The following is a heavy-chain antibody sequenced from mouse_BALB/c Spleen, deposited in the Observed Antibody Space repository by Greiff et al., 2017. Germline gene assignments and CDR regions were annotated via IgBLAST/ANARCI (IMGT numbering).Heavy chain of an antibody. J-gene: IGHJ4*01. CDR3: AREGYGNYEAMDY. Sequence: EVKLVESGGGLVQPGGSLKLSCAASGFTFSSYGMSWVRQTPDKRLELVATINSNGGSTYYPDSVKGRFTISRDNAKNNLYLQMSSLKSEDTAMYYCAREGYGNYEAMDYWGQGTSVTVSS. CDR2: INSNGGST. D-gene: IGHD2-10*02. CDR1: GFTFSSYG. V-gene: IGHV5-6-3*01.